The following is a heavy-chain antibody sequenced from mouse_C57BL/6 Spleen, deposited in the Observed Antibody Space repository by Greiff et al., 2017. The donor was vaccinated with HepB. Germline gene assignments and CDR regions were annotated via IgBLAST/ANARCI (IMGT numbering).Heavy chain of an antibody. CDR1: GYTFTSYW. J-gene: IGHJ4*01. CDR2: IDPSDSYT. CDR3: ARKPYYGSRTPEAMDY. V-gene: IGHV1-69*01. D-gene: IGHD1-1*01. Sequence: QVQLQQPGAELVMPGASVKLSCKASGYTFTSYWMHWVKQRPGQGLEWIGEIDPSDSYTNYNQKFKGKSTLTVDKSSSTAYMQLSSLTSEDSAVYYCARKPYYGSRTPEAMDYWGQGTSVTVSS.